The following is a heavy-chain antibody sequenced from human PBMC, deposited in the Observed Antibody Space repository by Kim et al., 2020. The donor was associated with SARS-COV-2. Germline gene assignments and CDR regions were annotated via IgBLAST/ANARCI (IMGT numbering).Heavy chain of an antibody. J-gene: IGHJ4*02. D-gene: IGHD3-10*01. CDR2: INPSGGST. CDR3: ARDLTYYGSGSYYNADY. V-gene: IGHV1-46*01. Sequence: ASVKVSCKASGYTFTSYYMHWVRQAPGQGLEWMGIINPSGGSTSYAQKFQGRVTMTRDTSTSTVYMELSSLRSEDTAVYYCARDLTYYGSGSYYNADYWGQGTLVTVSS. CDR1: GYTFTSYY.